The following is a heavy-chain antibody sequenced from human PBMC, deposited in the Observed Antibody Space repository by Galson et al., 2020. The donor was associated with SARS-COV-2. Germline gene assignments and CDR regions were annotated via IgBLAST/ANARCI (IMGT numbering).Heavy chain of an antibody. D-gene: IGHD3-10*01. CDR1: GFTVSHNY. V-gene: IGHV3-66*02. Sequence: GGSLRLSCAVSGFTVSHNYMTWVRQTPGKGLEWVSVIYPDGSTYNADSVKGRFTISRDNSKNTLYLQMSSLRAEDTAIYYCARGGPYYFDSWGQGTLVTVSS. CDR2: IYPDGST. J-gene: IGHJ4*02. CDR3: ARGGPYYFDS.